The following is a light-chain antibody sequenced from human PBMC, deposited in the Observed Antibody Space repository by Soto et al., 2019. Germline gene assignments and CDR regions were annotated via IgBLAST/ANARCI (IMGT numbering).Light chain of an antibody. CDR1: SSNIGAGYD. J-gene: IGLJ3*02. CDR2: GNN. CDR3: QSYDTSLSAVV. V-gene: IGLV1-40*01. Sequence: QSVPTQPPSVSGAPGQRVTISCTGSSSNIGAGYDVHWYQQLPGTAPKLLIYGNNNRPSGVPDRFSGSKSGTSASLAITGLQAEDEADYYCQSYDTSLSAVVFGGGTKLTVL.